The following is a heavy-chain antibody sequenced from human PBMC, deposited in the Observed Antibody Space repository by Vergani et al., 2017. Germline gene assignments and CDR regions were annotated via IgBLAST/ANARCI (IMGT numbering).Heavy chain of an antibody. D-gene: IGHD2-15*01. CDR3: VRTRSGSCTGGSCYSGWFDP. V-gene: IGHV7-4-1*02. J-gene: IGHJ5*02. CDR1: GYSFTTNA. CDR2: INTNTGNP. Sequence: QVQLVQSGSELKKPGASVKVSCKASGYSFTTNAMNWVRQAPGQGLEWMGWINTNTGNPTYAPGFTGRFVFSLDTSVSTAYLQINSLKAEDTAVYYCVRTRSGSCTGGSCYSGWFDPWGQGTLVTVSS.